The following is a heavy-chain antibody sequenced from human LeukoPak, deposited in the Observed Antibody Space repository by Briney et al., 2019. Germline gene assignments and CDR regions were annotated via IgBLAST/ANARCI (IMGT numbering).Heavy chain of an antibody. CDR3: ARRRYYDGSGYLE. J-gene: IGHJ1*01. Sequence: KPSETLSLTCSVSGDSVSRSDSYWDWIRQPPGKGLEWIGTIYFSGRTYYSPSLKSRFTMSVDPSNNQFSLNLRSVTAADTAVYYCARRRYYDGSGYLEWGQGTLLSVSS. V-gene: IGHV4-39*01. CDR2: IYFSGRT. CDR1: GDSVSRSDSY. D-gene: IGHD3-22*01.